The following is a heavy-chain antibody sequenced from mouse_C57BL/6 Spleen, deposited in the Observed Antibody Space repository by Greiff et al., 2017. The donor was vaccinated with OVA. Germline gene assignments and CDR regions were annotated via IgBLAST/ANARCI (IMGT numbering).Heavy chain of an antibody. CDR2: ISTCSSTI. CDR3: ARDWDGGYFDV. CDR1: GFTFSDYG. J-gene: IGHJ1*03. Sequence: EVMLVESGGGLVKPGGSLKLSCAASGFTFSDYGMHWVRQAPEKGLEWVSYISTCSSTIYYPDTVKGRFPISRDNAKNTLFLQMTSLRSEETAMYYCARDWDGGYFDVWGTGTTVTVSS. V-gene: IGHV5-17*01. D-gene: IGHD4-1*01.